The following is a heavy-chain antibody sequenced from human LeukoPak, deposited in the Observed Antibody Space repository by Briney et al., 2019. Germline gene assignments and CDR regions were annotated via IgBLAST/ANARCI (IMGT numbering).Heavy chain of an antibody. D-gene: IGHD2-2*02. Sequence: GGSLRLSCAASGFTFSSYGMHWVRQAPGKGLEWVSVIYSGGSTYYADSVKGRFTISRDNSKNTLYLQMNSLRAEDTSVYSCARGYCSSTSCYTGMAFDYWGQGTLVTVSS. J-gene: IGHJ4*02. CDR3: ARGYCSSTSCYTGMAFDY. CDR1: GFTFSSYG. V-gene: IGHV3-NL1*01. CDR2: IYSGGST.